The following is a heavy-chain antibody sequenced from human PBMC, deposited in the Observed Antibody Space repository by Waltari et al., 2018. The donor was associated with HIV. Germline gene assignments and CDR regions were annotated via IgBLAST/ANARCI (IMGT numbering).Heavy chain of an antibody. Sequence: QVTLRQSGPALVSPTQTVTLTCTFSGFSLTTNGMSVSWVRQSPGGALEWLARIDWDDDAFYTPSLKDRLSVSKDTSENQVVLLVSNVDPVDTGTYFCARQFGYGSGLFDFWGQGTLVTVST. J-gene: IGHJ4*02. D-gene: IGHD6-19*01. CDR1: GFSLTTNGMS. V-gene: IGHV2-70*17. CDR2: IDWDDDA. CDR3: ARQFGYGSGLFDF.